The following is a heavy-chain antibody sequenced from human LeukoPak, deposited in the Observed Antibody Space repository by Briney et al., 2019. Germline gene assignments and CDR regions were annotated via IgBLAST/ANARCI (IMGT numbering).Heavy chain of an antibody. D-gene: IGHD3-16*01. Sequence: GGSLGLSCAASGFTFSSYAMSWVRQAPGKGLEWVAVISYDGSNKYYAGSVKGRFTISRDNSKNTLYLQMNSLRAEDTAVYYCVRGPRYYDDSGFHYGVFDIWGQGTVVTVSS. CDR3: VRGPRYYDDSGFHYGVFDI. CDR1: GFTFSSYA. CDR2: ISYDGSNK. J-gene: IGHJ3*02. V-gene: IGHV3-30*04.